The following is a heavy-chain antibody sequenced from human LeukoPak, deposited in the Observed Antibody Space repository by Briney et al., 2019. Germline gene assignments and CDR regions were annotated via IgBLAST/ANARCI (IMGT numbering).Heavy chain of an antibody. D-gene: IGHD2-2*01. Sequence: GSLRLSCAASGFTFSSYAMSWVRQAPGKGLEWVSSISGSGGSTYYADSVKGRFTISRDNSKNTLYLQMNSLRAEDTAVYYCAPHCSSTSCPDYWGQGTLVTVSS. CDR1: GFTFSSYA. V-gene: IGHV3-23*01. CDR3: APHCSSTSCPDY. J-gene: IGHJ4*02. CDR2: ISGSGGST.